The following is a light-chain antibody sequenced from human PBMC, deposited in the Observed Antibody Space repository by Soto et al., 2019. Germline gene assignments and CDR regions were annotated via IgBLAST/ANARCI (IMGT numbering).Light chain of an antibody. CDR3: QQRRNSILS. CDR2: GAY. J-gene: IGKJ4*01. Sequence: EIVLTQSPGTLSLSPGERATLSSRAIQSISSNYVARSQQKPDQAPRLLVYGAYTRATAIPDRFSGSGSGTDYALTISRLEPEGFAVYYCQQRRNSILSFGGGAKVEIK. CDR1: QSISSNY. V-gene: IGKV3-20*01.